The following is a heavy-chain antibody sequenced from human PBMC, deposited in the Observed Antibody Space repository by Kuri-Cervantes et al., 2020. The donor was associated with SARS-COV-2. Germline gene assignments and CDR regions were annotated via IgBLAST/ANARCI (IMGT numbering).Heavy chain of an antibody. CDR2: IRYDGSNK. J-gene: IGHJ6*03. Sequence: GESLKISCTASGFTFGDYAMSWVRQAPGKGLEWVAFIRYDGSNKYYADSVKGRFTISRDNSKNTLYLQMNSLRAEDTAVYYCAKVYCSGGSCYTLRHGPYYYYYYMDVWGKGTTVTVSS. CDR3: AKVYCSGGSCYTLRHGPYYYYYYMDV. D-gene: IGHD2-15*01. CDR1: GFTFGDYA. V-gene: IGHV3-30*02.